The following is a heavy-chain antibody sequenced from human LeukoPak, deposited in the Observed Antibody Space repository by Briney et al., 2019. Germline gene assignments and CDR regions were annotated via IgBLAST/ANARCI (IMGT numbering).Heavy chain of an antibody. V-gene: IGHV3-20*04. Sequence: GGSLRLSCAASGFTFSSYAMSWVRQAPGKGLEWVSGINWNGGNTGYADSVKGRFTISRDSAKNSLYLQMNSLRAEDTALYYCARDSHYYSGGMDVWGQGTTVTVSS. J-gene: IGHJ6*02. CDR3: ARDSHYYSGGMDV. D-gene: IGHD3-10*01. CDR1: GFTFSSYA. CDR2: INWNGGNT.